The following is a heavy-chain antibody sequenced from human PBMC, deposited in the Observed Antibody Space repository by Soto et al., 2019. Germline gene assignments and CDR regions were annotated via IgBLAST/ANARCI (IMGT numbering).Heavy chain of an antibody. J-gene: IGHJ1*01. CDR2: INWNSGSI. Sequence: GGSLRLSCAASGFTFDDYAMHWVRQVPGKGLEWVSGINWNSGSIGYADSVKGRFTISRDNAKNSLHLQMNSLRAEDTAFYYCVKDESINWYSGHFRHWGQGTLVTVSS. D-gene: IGHD6-13*01. CDR1: GFTFDDYA. CDR3: VKDESINWYSGHFRH. V-gene: IGHV3-9*01.